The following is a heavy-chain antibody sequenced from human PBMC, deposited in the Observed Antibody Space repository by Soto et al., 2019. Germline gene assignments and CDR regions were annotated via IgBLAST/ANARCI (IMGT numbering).Heavy chain of an antibody. CDR1: GGTLSSFA. D-gene: IGHD3-3*01. Sequence: GASVKVSCKASGGTLSSFAISGVREAPGEGLEWMGGIIPIYDTTNYAQTFQGRVTITADESTNTAFMELSSLRSVDTAVYYCARARAERERSYDFWSGSFDYWGQGSLVTVSS. CDR3: ARARAERERSYDFWSGSFDY. CDR2: IIPIYDTT. J-gene: IGHJ4*02. V-gene: IGHV1-69*13.